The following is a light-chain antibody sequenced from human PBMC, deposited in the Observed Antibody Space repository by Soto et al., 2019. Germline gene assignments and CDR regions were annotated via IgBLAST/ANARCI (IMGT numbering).Light chain of an antibody. CDR2: GAS. Sequence: EIVLTQSPVTLSFFPGERATLSCRASRSVTNNYLAWYQQKPGQAPRLLIYGASNRATGIPARFSGSGSGTDFTLTISNLEPEDFAVYYCQQHSHWPPWTFGQGTKVDIK. J-gene: IGKJ1*01. CDR1: RSVTNNY. CDR3: QQHSHWPPWT. V-gene: IGKV3-11*01.